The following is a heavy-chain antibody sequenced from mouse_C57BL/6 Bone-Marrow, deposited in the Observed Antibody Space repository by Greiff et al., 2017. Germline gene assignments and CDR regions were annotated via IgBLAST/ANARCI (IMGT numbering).Heavy chain of an antibody. J-gene: IGHJ4*01. CDR2: INPNNGGT. Sequence: EVQLQQSGPELVKPGASVKISCKASGYTFTDYYMNWVKQSHGKSLEWIGDINPNNGGTSYNQKFKGKATLTVDKSSSTAYMELRSLTSEDSAVYYCARVHYLMDYWGQGTSVTVSS. CDR3: ARVHYLMDY. CDR1: GYTFTDYY. V-gene: IGHV1-26*01.